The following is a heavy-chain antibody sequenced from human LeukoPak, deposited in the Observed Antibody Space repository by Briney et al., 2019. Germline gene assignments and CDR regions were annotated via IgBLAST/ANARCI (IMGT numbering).Heavy chain of an antibody. J-gene: IGHJ4*02. CDR2: ISWNSGSI. D-gene: IGHD1-26*01. Sequence: GGSLRLSCAASGFTFDDYAMHWVRQAAGKGLEWVSGISWNSGSIGYADSVKGRFTISRDNAKNSLYLQMNSLRAEDMALYYCAKDRGKGSGSYYQDYWGQGTLVTVSS. CDR3: AKDRGKGSGSYYQDY. CDR1: GFTFDDYA. V-gene: IGHV3-9*03.